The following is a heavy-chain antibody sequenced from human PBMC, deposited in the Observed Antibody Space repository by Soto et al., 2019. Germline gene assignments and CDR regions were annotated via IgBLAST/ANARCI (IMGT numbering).Heavy chain of an antibody. CDR2: IYPGDSDT. D-gene: IGHD3-10*01. CDR1: AYSSTSYS. J-gene: IGHJ6*02. Sequence: GESLKISCKGSAYSSTSYSIRAVRQMRGHSPELMGIIYPGDSDTRYSPSFQGQVTISADKSISTAYLQWSSLKASDTAMYYCAGGGVRGVITRTRDYYGMDVWGQGTTVTVSS. V-gene: IGHV5-51*01. CDR3: AGGGVRGVITRTRDYYGMDV.